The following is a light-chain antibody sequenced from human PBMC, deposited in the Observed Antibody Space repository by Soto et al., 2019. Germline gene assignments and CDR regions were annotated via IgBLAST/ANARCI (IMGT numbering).Light chain of an antibody. V-gene: IGKV3-15*01. CDR1: QSVSRN. CDR3: LQYNNWPPLYT. CDR2: GAS. J-gene: IGKJ2*01. Sequence: EIVMTQSPATLSVSPGERATLSCRASQSVSRNLAWYQQKPGQAPRLLIYGASTRATGIPARFSGSGSGTEFTLTICSLQSEDFAVYYCLQYNNWPPLYTFGQSTKLEI.